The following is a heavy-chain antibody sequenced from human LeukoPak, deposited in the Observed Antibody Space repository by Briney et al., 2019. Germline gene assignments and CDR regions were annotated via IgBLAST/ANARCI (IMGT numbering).Heavy chain of an antibody. Sequence: GGSLRLSCAASGFTFNNYSMNWVRQAPGKGLEWLSQISSSGSGIYYADSVKGRFSISRDNAKDSLYLQMNSLRAEDTAVYYCVRVGDYDSGEFDPWGQGTLVTVSS. D-gene: IGHD3-22*01. CDR3: VRVGDYDSGEFDP. CDR2: ISSSGSGI. CDR1: GFTFNNYS. J-gene: IGHJ5*02. V-gene: IGHV3-48*01.